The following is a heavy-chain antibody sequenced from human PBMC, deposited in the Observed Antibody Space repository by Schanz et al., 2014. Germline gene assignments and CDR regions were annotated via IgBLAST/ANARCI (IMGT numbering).Heavy chain of an antibody. Sequence: EVQLVESGGGWVQPGGSLRLSCAASGFTFRTYLMNWVRQAPGKGLEWVSAINTADTTYYADSVKGRFIISRDSSKNTLFLQMNSLRAEDTAVYFCARDGGRDGYNLAFDVWGQGTLVTVSS. V-gene: IGHV3-23*04. D-gene: IGHD5-12*01. CDR2: INTADTT. J-gene: IGHJ3*01. CDR1: GFTFRTYL. CDR3: ARDGGRDGYNLAFDV.